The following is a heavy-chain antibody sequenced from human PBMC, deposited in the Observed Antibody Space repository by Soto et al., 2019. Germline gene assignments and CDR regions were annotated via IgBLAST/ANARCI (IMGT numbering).Heavy chain of an antibody. CDR2: ISSSSSTI. D-gene: IGHD3-22*01. CDR1: GFTFSSYS. V-gene: IGHV3-48*02. J-gene: IGHJ6*02. CDR3: ARDPCYYDSGSYYYYYGMDV. Sequence: EVQLVESGGGLVQPGGSLGLSCAASGFTFSSYSMNWVRQAPGKGLEWVSYISSSSSTIYYADSVKGRFTISRDNAKNSLYLQMNSLRDEDTAVYYCARDPCYYDSGSYYYYYGMDVWGQGTTVTVSS.